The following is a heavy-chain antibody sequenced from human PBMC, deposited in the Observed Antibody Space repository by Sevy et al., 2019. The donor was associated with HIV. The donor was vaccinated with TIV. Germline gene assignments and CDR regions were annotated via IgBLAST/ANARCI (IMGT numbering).Heavy chain of an antibody. CDR1: GFTFAKYS. D-gene: IGHD2-8*01. Sequence: GGSLRLSCAASGFTFAKYSMSWVRQAPGKGLEWVSTFSFGCGRINYADSVKGRFTISRDDSKNTLFLQMNSLRAEDTATYFCAREGCTQPHDYLGQRTLVTVSS. CDR2: FSFGCGRI. J-gene: IGHJ4*02. V-gene: IGHV3-23*01. CDR3: AREGCTQPHDY.